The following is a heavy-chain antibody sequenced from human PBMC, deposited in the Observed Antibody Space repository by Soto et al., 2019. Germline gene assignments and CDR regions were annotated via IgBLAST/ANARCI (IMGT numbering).Heavy chain of an antibody. CDR3: ARRIYEGSSGYYLDV. V-gene: IGHV4-34*08. CDR1: CGTSGDLC. J-gene: IGHJ4*02. D-gene: IGHD3-22*01. CDR2: INHSGST. Sequence: SQPMPLPYTVECGTSGDLCCSWIRKKQGTGLEWIGEINHSGSTNYNPSLKRRVTISVDTSKKQFSLKMTSVTAADMGVYYCARRIYEGSSGYYLDVWGQGNLVTVSS.